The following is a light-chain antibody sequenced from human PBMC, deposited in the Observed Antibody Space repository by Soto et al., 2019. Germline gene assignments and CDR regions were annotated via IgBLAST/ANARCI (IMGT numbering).Light chain of an antibody. CDR2: SNN. J-gene: IGLJ2*01. CDR3: AAGDDSLNGDVV. CDR1: SSNIGSNT. V-gene: IGLV1-44*01. Sequence: QSVLTQPPSASGTPGQRVTISCSGTSSNIGSNTVNWYQQLPGTAPKLLIYSNNQRPSGVPDRFSGSKSGNSASLAISGLRFEDEADYYCAAGDDSLNGDVVFGGGTQLTVL.